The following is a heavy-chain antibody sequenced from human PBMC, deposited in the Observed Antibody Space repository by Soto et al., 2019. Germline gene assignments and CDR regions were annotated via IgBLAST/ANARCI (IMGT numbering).Heavy chain of an antibody. D-gene: IGHD6-19*01. V-gene: IGHV1-18*04. CDR2: ISAYNGNT. CDR1: GYTFTSYG. Sequence: ASVKVSCKASGYTFTSYGISWVRQAPGQGLEWMGWISAYNGNTNYAQKLQGRVTMTTDTSTSTAYMELRSLRSDDTAVYYCARDTYSCGWYGRFGPWGQGTLVTVLL. J-gene: IGHJ5*02. CDR3: ARDTYSCGWYGRFGP.